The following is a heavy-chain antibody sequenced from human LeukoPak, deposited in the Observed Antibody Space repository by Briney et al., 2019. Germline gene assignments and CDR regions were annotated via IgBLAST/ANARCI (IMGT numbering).Heavy chain of an antibody. CDR1: GFTFSSYG. Sequence: GGSLRLSCAASGFTFSSYGMHWVRQAPGKGLEWVAVISYDGSNKYYADSVKGRFTISRDNSKNTLYLQMSSLGAEDTAVYYCASDRKRADYFDSSGPGSGYWGQGTLATVSS. D-gene: IGHD3-22*01. J-gene: IGHJ4*02. CDR2: ISYDGSNK. V-gene: IGHV3-30*03. CDR3: ASDRKRADYFDSSGPGSGY.